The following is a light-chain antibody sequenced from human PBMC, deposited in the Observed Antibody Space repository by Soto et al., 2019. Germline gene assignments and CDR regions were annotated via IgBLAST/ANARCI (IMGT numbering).Light chain of an antibody. J-gene: IGKJ4*01. V-gene: IGKV1-33*01. CDR2: DAS. CDR1: QDIRNY. CDR3: QHYDHLPPLS. Sequence: DIQMTQSPSSLSASVGDRVTITCQASQDIRNYLNWYQQKPGKAPNLLIYDASNLRAGVPSRFSGSGSGTEFTLTIRSLQPEDIATYYCQHYDHLPPLSFGGGTKVEIK.